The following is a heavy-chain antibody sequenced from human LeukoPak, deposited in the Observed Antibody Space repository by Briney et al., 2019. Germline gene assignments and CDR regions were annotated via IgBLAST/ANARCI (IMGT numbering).Heavy chain of an antibody. CDR1: GGSISSGSYY. V-gene: IGHV4-61*02. D-gene: IGHD3-10*01. CDR3: ARRGWVLWFGAGWFDP. Sequence: SETLSLTCTVSGGSISSGSYYWSWIRQPAGKGLEWIGRIYTSGSTNYNPSLKSRVTISVDTSKNQFSLKLSSVTAADTAVYYCARRGWVLWFGAGWFDPWGQGTLVTVSS. J-gene: IGHJ5*02. CDR2: IYTSGST.